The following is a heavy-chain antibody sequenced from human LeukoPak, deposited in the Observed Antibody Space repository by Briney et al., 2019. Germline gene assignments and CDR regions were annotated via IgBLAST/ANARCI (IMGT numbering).Heavy chain of an antibody. Sequence: ASETLSLTCTVSGGSISSYYWSWIRQPPGKGLEWIGYIYYSGSTNYNPSLKSRVTISVDTSKNQFSLKLSSVTAADTAVYYCAGLSLEYYAFDIWGQGTMVTVSS. CDR2: IYYSGST. V-gene: IGHV4-59*01. CDR3: AGLSLEYYAFDI. D-gene: IGHD1-1*01. J-gene: IGHJ3*02. CDR1: GGSISSYY.